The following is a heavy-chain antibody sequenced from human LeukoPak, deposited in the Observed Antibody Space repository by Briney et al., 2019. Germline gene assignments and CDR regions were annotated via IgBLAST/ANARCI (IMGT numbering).Heavy chain of an antibody. Sequence: GGSLRLSCAASGFNFDDYAMHWVRQAPGQGLGWVSLISGDGGTTYYADSVKGRFTISRDNSKNSLYLQITSLRTEDTAFYYCAKTWSRMTTDPRDWFDPWGQGTLVTVSS. J-gene: IGHJ5*02. CDR3: AKTWSRMTTDPRDWFDP. CDR1: GFNFDDYA. V-gene: IGHV3-43*02. CDR2: ISGDGGTT. D-gene: IGHD4-17*01.